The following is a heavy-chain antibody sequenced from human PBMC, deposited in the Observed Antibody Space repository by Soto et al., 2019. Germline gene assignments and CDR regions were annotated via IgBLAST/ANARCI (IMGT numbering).Heavy chain of an antibody. V-gene: IGHV3-7*01. CDR1: GFTLSSYW. D-gene: IGHD3-10*01. Sequence: GGSLRLSCAASGFTLSSYWMSWVRQAPGKGLEWVANIKQDGSEKYYVDSVKGRFTISRDNAKNSLYLQMSSLRAEDTAVYYCASPSSPHYYFYMDVWGKGTTVIVSS. CDR2: IKQDGSEK. CDR3: ASPSSPHYYFYMDV. J-gene: IGHJ6*03.